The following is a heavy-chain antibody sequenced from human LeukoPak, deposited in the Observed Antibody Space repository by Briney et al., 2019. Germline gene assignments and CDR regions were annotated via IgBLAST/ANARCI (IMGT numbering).Heavy chain of an antibody. V-gene: IGHV3-48*03. CDR2: ISGSGDTI. CDR1: GFTFSPYA. CDR3: ARDELRSGAFDV. D-gene: IGHD4-17*01. Sequence: PEGSLRLSCAASGFTFSPYAMNWVRQAPGKGLEWVSYISGSGDTIYYGDSVKGRFTISRDNAKNSMYLQMNSLRAEDTAVYYCARDELRSGAFDVWGQGTMVTVSS. J-gene: IGHJ3*01.